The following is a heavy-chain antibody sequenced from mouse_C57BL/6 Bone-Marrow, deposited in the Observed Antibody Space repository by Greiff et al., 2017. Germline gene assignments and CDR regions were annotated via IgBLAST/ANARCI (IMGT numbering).Heavy chain of an antibody. J-gene: IGHJ1*03. CDR1: GYTFTSYW. Sequence: QVQLQQPGAELVRPGSSVKLSCKASGYTFTSYWMHWVKQRPIQGLEWIGNIDPSDSETHYNQKFKDKATLTVDKSSCTAYMQLSSLTSEDSAVYYCARWGYGYFDVWGTGTTVTVSS. CDR2: IDPSDSET. V-gene: IGHV1-52*01. CDR3: ARWGYGYFDV.